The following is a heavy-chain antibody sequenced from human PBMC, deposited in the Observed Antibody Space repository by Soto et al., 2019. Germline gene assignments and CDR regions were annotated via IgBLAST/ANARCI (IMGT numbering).Heavy chain of an antibody. V-gene: IGHV3-23*01. J-gene: IGHJ3*01. CDR2: ISGSSDRT. CDR1: GFTIRNYA. CDR3: EGSQT. Sequence: EVQVLESGGDLLQPGGSLRLSCAASGFTIRNYAMSWVRQAPGKALEWVSGISGSSDRTYYADSVKGRFTNSKDTSSNTLYLQMNSLRVEDTAVYHCEGSQTWGQGTKVTVSS.